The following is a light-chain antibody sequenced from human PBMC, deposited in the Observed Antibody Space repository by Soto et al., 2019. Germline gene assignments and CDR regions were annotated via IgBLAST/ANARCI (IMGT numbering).Light chain of an antibody. Sequence: EIVMTQSPATLSVSPGERATLSCRASQSVSSSLAWYQQKPGQAPRLLIHDASTRATGIPARFSGSGSGTEFTLTIGSLQSEDFAVYYCQQYNIWPPELTFGGGTKVQVK. J-gene: IGKJ4*01. CDR1: QSVSSS. CDR2: DAS. CDR3: QQYNIWPPELT. V-gene: IGKV3-15*01.